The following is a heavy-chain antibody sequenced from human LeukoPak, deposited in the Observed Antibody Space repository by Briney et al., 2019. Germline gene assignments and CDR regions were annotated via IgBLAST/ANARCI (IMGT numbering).Heavy chain of an antibody. CDR2: ISGSGGST. Sequence: GGSLRLSCAASGFTFSSYAMSWVRQAPGKGLEWVSAISGSGGSTYYPDSVRGRFTISRDNSKNTLHLQKDSLRAEDTAIYYCAKWPEGATPKFHYWGQGTLVTVSS. CDR1: GFTFSSYA. J-gene: IGHJ4*02. D-gene: IGHD1-26*01. V-gene: IGHV3-23*01. CDR3: AKWPEGATPKFHY.